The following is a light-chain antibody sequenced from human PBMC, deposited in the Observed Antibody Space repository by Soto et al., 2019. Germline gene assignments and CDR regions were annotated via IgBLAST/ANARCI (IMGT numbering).Light chain of an antibody. CDR1: QSVSSY. CDR2: DAS. J-gene: IGKJ3*01. CDR3: QQRSNWPPPT. Sequence: EIVLTQSSATLSLSPGERATLSCRASQSVSSYLAWYQQKPGQAPRLLIYDASNRATGIPARFSGSGSGTDFTLTISSLEPEDFAVYYCQQRSNWPPPTFGPGTKVDIK. V-gene: IGKV3-11*01.